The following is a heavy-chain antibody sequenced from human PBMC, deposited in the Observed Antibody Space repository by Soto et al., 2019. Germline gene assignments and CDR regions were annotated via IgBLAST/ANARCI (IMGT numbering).Heavy chain of an antibody. V-gene: IGHV3-48*02. Sequence: EVQLVESGGGLVQRGGSLRLSCAVSGFTLSSYSFNWVRQAPGKGLEWVSYISSSGSAMYFAESVKGRITISRDNDKNSLYLQMNNLTDEGTAGYYGARGSPRYYDISGYAHWYRDLWGRGTLVTVSS. J-gene: IGHJ2*01. CDR3: ARGSPRYYDISGYAHWYRDL. CDR1: GFTLSSYS. D-gene: IGHD3-22*01. CDR2: ISSSGSAM.